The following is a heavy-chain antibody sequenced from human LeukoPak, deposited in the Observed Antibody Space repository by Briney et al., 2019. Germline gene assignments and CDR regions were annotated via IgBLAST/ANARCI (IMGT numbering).Heavy chain of an antibody. Sequence: ASVKVSCKVYGYTLTELSMHWVRQAPGKGLEWMGGFDPEDGETIYAQKFQGRVTMTEDTSTDTAYMELSSLRSEDTAVYYCATASRVRPDDCSGGSCYSGGWFDPWGQGTLVTVSS. J-gene: IGHJ5*02. CDR3: ATASRVRPDDCSGGSCYSGGWFDP. V-gene: IGHV1-24*01. CDR2: FDPEDGET. CDR1: GYTLTELS. D-gene: IGHD2-15*01.